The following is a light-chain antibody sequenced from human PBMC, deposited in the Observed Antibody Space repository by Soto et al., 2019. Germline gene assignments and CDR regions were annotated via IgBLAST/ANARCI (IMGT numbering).Light chain of an antibody. CDR1: HGITSL. CDR2: DAS. J-gene: IGKJ3*01. V-gene: IGKV1-33*01. Sequence: DIQMTQSPSSLSASVGDRVTITCQASHGITSLLNWYQHKPGRAPKLLIYDASILEAGVPTRFSGSGSGTHFTFTISSLQPEDVATYYCQHCDYLPIFGPGTTVDF. CDR3: QHCDYLPI.